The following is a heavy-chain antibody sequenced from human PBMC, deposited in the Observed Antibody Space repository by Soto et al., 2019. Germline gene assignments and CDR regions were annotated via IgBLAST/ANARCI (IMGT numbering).Heavy chain of an antibody. D-gene: IGHD1-26*01. CDR1: GFTFSAYW. CDR3: VRDWSSEGDY. CDR2: IKQDGSKK. V-gene: IGHV3-7*05. Sequence: PGGSLRLSCAASGFTFSAYWMTWVRQAPGKGLEWVANIKQDGSKKNYVDFVKGRFTISRDNAKNSVFLQMNSLRVEDTAVYYCVRDWSSEGDYWGQGTVVTVSS. J-gene: IGHJ4*02.